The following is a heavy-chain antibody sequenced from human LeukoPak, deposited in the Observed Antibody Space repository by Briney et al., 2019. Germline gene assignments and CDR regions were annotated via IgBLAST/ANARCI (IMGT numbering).Heavy chain of an antibody. J-gene: IGHJ1*01. CDR3: ARGVSADS. D-gene: IGHD6-13*01. Sequence: SETLSLTCTVSGGSISSGDYYWNWIRQPPEKGLEWIGHINYSGTTIYNPSLKSRVSISVDTSKNQFSLKLMSVTAADTAVYYCARGVSADSWGPGTLVTVSS. CDR2: INYSGTT. CDR1: GGSISSGDYY. V-gene: IGHV4-61*08.